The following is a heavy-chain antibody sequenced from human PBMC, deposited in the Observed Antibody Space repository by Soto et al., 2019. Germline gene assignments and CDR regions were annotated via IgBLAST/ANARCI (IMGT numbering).Heavy chain of an antibody. CDR3: TKEEGPHSSDWVGDFDY. CDR2: ISYDGSNK. Sequence: QVRLVESGGGVVQPGRSLRLSCAASGFTFSTYGMHWVRQAPGKGLEWVAVISYDGSNKYYADSVKGRLTISRDNSKNTLYLQMNSLRPEDTAVYYCTKEEGPHSSDWVGDFDYWGQGALVTVAS. CDR1: GFTFSTYG. J-gene: IGHJ4*02. D-gene: IGHD6-19*01. V-gene: IGHV3-30*18.